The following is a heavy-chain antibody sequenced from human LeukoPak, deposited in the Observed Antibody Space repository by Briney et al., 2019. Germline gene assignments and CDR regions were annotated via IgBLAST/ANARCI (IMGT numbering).Heavy chain of an antibody. J-gene: IGHJ5*02. D-gene: IGHD6-13*01. CDR1: GGSISSYY. CDR3: ARDLSAAARFHWFDP. CDR2: IYYSGST. V-gene: IGHV4-59*01. Sequence: PSETLSLTCTVSGGSISSYYWSWIRQPPGKGLEWIGYIYYSGSTNYNPSLKSRVTISVDTSKNQFSLKLSSVTAADTAVYNCARDLSAAARFHWFDPWGQGTLVTVSS.